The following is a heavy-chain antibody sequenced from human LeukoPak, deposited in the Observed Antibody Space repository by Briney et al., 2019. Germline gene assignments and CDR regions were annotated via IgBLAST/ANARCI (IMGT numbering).Heavy chain of an antibody. CDR3: ARRSVQYNGYDVGNWFDP. D-gene: IGHD5-12*01. CDR2: IHYSGST. J-gene: IGHJ5*02. V-gene: IGHV4-59*08. Sequence: PSETLSLTCTVSGGSISSYYWNWIRQPPGKGLEWIGYIHYSGSTNHNPSLKSRVTMSVDTSKNQFSLRLSFVTAADTAVYYCARRSVQYNGYDVGNWFDPWGQGTLVTVSS. CDR1: GGSISSYY.